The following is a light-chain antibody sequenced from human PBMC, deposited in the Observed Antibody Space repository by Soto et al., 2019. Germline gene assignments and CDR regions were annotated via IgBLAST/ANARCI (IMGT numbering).Light chain of an antibody. V-gene: IGKV1-39*01. J-gene: IGKJ5*01. CDR1: QSISGS. Sequence: DIQMTQSPSTLSASVRDRVTITCRASQSISGSLNLYQHKPGKSPKLLIYVESTLQSGAPSSFSGSASATDYTPTISSLPPEDFATYYCQQSYRPPTVGPGTRLEIK. CDR2: VES. CDR3: QQSYRPPT.